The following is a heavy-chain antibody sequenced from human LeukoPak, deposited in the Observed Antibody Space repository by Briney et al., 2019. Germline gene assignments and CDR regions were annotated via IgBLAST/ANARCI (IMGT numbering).Heavy chain of an antibody. J-gene: IGHJ6*03. D-gene: IGHD5-18*01. Sequence: GSSVKVSCKASGGTFSSYAISWVRQAPGRGLEWMGGIIPIFGTANYAQKFQGRVTITADESTSTAYMELSSLRSEDTAVYYCSSGGYRYDHYYYYYMDVWGKGTTVTVSS. CDR1: GGTFSSYA. CDR2: IIPIFGTA. V-gene: IGHV1-69*01. CDR3: SSGGYRYDHYYYYYMDV.